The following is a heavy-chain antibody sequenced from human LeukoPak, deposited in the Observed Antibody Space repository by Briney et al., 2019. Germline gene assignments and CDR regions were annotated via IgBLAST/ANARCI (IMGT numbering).Heavy chain of an antibody. V-gene: IGHV4-39*07. CDR2: IYYSGST. J-gene: IGHJ3*02. Sequence: SETLSLTCIVSGGSISSSNYYWGWIRQPPGKGLEWIGSIYYSGSTYYNPSLKSRVTISVDTSKNQFSLKLSSVTAADTAVYYCARDLGYSSGWPWDAFDIWGQGTMVTVSS. D-gene: IGHD6-19*01. CDR1: GGSISSSNYY. CDR3: ARDLGYSSGWPWDAFDI.